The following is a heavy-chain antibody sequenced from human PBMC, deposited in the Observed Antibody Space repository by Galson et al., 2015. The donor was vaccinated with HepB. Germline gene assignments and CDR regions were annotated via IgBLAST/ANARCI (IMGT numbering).Heavy chain of an antibody. V-gene: IGHV3-66*01. J-gene: IGHJ6*02. D-gene: IGHD6-13*01. CDR3: ARERIAADPYPQAGMDA. Sequence: SLRLSCAASGFTVSRNYMSWVRQAPGKGLEWVSLIYSGGSTYYADSVKGRFTISRDNSKNTLYLQMNSLRGEDTAVYYCARERIAADPYPQAGMDAWGQGTTVTVSS. CDR1: GFTVSRNY. CDR2: IYSGGST.